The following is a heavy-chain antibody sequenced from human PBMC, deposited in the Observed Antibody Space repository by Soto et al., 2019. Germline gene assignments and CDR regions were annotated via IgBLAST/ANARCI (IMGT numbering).Heavy chain of an antibody. V-gene: IGHV1-69*13. CDR1: GGTFSSYA. CDR3: GTYYYDSSGYSI. D-gene: IGHD3-22*01. Sequence: SVKVSCKASGGTFSSYAISWVRQAPGQGLEWMGGIIPIFGTANYAQKFQGRVTITADESTSTAYMELSSLRSEDTAVYYCGTYYYDSSGYSIWGQGTLVTVSS. J-gene: IGHJ4*02. CDR2: IIPIFGTA.